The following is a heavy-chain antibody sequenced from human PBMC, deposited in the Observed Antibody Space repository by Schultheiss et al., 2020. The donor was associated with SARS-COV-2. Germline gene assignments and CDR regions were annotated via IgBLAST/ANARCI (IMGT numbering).Heavy chain of an antibody. V-gene: IGHV1-69*04. CDR1: GDTFSNYA. CDR2: IIPVEAIT. CDR3: ARDPPNDIVVVPAAIHPDY. J-gene: IGHJ4*02. D-gene: IGHD2-2*01. Sequence: SVKVSCKASGDTFSNYAISWVRQAPGQGLEWMGRIIPVEAITKYAQKFQGRVTITADISTSTAYMELSSLRSEDTAVYYCARDPPNDIVVVPAAIHPDYWGQGTLVTVSS.